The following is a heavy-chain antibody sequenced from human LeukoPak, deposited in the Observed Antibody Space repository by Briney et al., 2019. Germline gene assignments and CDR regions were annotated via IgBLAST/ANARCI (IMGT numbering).Heavy chain of an antibody. Sequence: ASVKVSCKASGGTFSSYAISWVRQAPGQGLEWMGGIIPIFGTANYAQKLQGRVTMTTDTSTSTAYMELRSLRSDDTAVYYCARDGGSSWNWFDPWGQGTLVTVSS. CDR1: GGTFSSYA. D-gene: IGHD6-13*01. J-gene: IGHJ5*02. V-gene: IGHV1-69*05. CDR2: IIPIFGTA. CDR3: ARDGGSSWNWFDP.